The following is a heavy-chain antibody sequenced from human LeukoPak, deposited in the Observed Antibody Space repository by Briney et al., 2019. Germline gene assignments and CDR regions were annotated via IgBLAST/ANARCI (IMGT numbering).Heavy chain of an antibody. CDR2: ISAYNGNT. V-gene: IGHV1-18*01. CDR1: GYTFTSYG. CDR3: ARDPDSSGYPGY. Sequence: ASVKVSCKASGYTFTSYGISWVRQAPGQGLEWMGWISAYNGNTNYAQKLQGRVTMTTDTSTSTAYMELRSLRAEDTAVYYCARDPDSSGYPGYWGQGTLVTVSS. J-gene: IGHJ4*02. D-gene: IGHD3-22*01.